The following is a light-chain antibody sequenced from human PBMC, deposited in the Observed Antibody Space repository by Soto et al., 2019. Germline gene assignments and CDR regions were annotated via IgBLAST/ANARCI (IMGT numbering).Light chain of an antibody. Sequence: EIVMTQSPVTLSVSPGERATLSCRASQSVNSNLAWYQQKPGQAPRLLVYGATTRATGIPARFSGSGSGTEFTLTISSLQSEDFAVYYCQQYNDWPPLTFGGGTKGEIK. CDR3: QQYNDWPPLT. CDR1: QSVNSN. J-gene: IGKJ4*01. V-gene: IGKV3-15*01. CDR2: GAT.